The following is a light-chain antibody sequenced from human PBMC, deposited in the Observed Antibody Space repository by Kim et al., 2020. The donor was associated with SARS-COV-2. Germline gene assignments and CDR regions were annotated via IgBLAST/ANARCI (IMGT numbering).Light chain of an antibody. V-gene: IGKV1-27*01. J-gene: IGKJ1*01. Sequence: SVGDKVTITCRASQGISNYLAWYQQKPGKVPTLLIYAASTLQAGVPSRFSGSRSGTDFTLPISSLQPEDVATYYCQKYNSAPPWTFGQGTKVDIK. CDR1: QGISNY. CDR3: QKYNSAPPWT. CDR2: AAS.